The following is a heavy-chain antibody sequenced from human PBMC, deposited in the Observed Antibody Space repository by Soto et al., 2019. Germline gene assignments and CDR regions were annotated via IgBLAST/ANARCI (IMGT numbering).Heavy chain of an antibody. CDR3: ARVGYYDSSGYYYYYYGMDV. Sequence: GASVKVSCKASGYTFTSYGISWVRQAPGQGLEWMGWISAYNGNTNYAQKLQGRVTMTTDTSTSTAYVELRSLRSDDTAVYYCARVGYYDSSGYYYYYYGMDVWGQGTTVTVSS. J-gene: IGHJ6*02. CDR1: GYTFTSYG. D-gene: IGHD3-22*01. V-gene: IGHV1-18*01. CDR2: ISAYNGNT.